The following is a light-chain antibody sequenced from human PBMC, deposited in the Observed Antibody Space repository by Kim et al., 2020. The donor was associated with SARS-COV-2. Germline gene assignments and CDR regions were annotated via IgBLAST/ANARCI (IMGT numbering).Light chain of an antibody. J-gene: IGLJ2*01. V-gene: IGLV3-21*04. Sequence: SYELTQPPSVSVAPGKTARITRGGNGIGSKSVHWYPDKPGQAPVLVISYDSDRPSGIPERFSGSNSGNTATLTISRVEAGDEADYYCQVWDSSSDHRVVFGGGTQLTVL. CDR2: YDS. CDR3: QVWDSSSDHRVV. CDR1: GIGSKS.